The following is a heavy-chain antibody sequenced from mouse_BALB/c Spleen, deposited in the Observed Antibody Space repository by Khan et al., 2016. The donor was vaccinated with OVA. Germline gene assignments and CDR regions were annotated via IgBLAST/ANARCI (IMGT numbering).Heavy chain of an antibody. J-gene: IGHJ3*01. CDR1: GFSLSNYG. Sequence: QVQLKQSGPGLVAPSQTLSITCTVSGFSLSNYGIHWVRQSPGKGLEWLGVIWAGGSTNHHSALMSRLSISKDNSKRQVFLKMNSLQTDDTAMYYCARAFYNGAWFAYWGQGTLVTVSA. V-gene: IGHV2-9*02. CDR2: IWAGGST. CDR3: ARAFYNGAWFAY. D-gene: IGHD1-3*01.